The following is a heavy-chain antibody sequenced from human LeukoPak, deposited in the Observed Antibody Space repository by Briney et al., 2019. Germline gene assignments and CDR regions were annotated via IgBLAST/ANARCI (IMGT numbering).Heavy chain of an antibody. CDR2: ISSSSSTI. J-gene: IGHJ3*02. Sequence: GGSLRLSCAASGFTFSSYSMNWVRQAPGKGLEWVSYISSSSSTIYYADSVKGRFTISRDNAKNSLYLQMNSLRAEDTAVYYCARINWNDVVKHAFDIWGQGTMVTVSS. V-gene: IGHV3-48*04. CDR3: ARINWNDVVKHAFDI. CDR1: GFTFSSYS. D-gene: IGHD1-1*01.